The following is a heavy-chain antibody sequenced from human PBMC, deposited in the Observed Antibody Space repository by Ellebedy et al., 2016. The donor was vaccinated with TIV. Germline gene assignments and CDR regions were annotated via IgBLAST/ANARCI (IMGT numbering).Heavy chain of an antibody. V-gene: IGHV1-8*03. CDR1: GYTFTSYD. CDR3: ARDTMNYDILTGIYYYYGMDV. Sequence: ASVKVSCKASGYTFTSYDINWVRQATGQGLEWMGWMNPNSGNTGYAQKFQGRVTITRNTSISTAYMELSSLRSEDTAVYYCARDTMNYDILTGIYYYYGMDVWGQGTTVTVSS. J-gene: IGHJ6*02. CDR2: MNPNSGNT. D-gene: IGHD3-9*01.